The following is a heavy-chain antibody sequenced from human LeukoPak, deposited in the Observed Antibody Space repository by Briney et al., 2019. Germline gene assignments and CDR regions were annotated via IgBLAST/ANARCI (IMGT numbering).Heavy chain of an antibody. D-gene: IGHD2-21*02. CDR3: ASPVVVTAIGDY. CDR2: IYYSGST. Sequence: LETLSLTCTVSGGSISSSSYYWGWIRQPPGKGLEWIGSIYYSGSTYYNPSLKSRVTISVDTSKNQFSLKLSSVTAADTAVYYCASPVVVTAIGDYWGQGTLVTVSS. J-gene: IGHJ4*02. CDR1: GGSISSSSYY. V-gene: IGHV4-39*01.